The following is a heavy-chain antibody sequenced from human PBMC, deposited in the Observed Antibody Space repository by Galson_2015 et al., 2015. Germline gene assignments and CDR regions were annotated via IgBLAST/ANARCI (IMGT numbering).Heavy chain of an antibody. D-gene: IGHD6-19*01. J-gene: IGHJ4*02. CDR2: ISYDGSNK. CDR1: GFTFSSYG. Sequence: SLRLSCAASGFTFSSYGMHWVRQAPGKGLEWVAVISYDGSNKYYADSVKGRFTISRDNSKNTLYLQMNSLRAEDTAVYYCARDALIAAVAGTFLYWGQGTLVTVSS. CDR3: ARDALIAAVAGTFLY. V-gene: IGHV3-30*03.